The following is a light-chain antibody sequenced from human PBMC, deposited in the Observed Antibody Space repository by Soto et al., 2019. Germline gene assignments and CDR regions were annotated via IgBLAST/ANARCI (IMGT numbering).Light chain of an antibody. V-gene: IGKV4-1*01. CDR3: QQYCTTPPT. CDR2: WAS. Sequence: DIVVTQSPDSLAVSLGERATINCKSSQSVFFSLNNHDSLAWYQQKPGQPLRLLLYWASTRASGVPERFSGSGSGTDFTLTITSLQAEDVGLYYCQQYCTTPPTFGRGTKVEV. CDR1: QSVFFSLNNHDS. J-gene: IGKJ1*01.